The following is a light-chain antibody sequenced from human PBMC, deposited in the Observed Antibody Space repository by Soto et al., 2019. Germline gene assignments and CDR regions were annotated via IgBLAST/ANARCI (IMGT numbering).Light chain of an antibody. Sequence: EIVLTQSPGTLSLSPGERATLSCRASQSVSSSYLAWYQQKPGQAPRLLISGASSRASGIPDRFSGSGSGTDFTLTISRLEPEDFAVYYCQQYGNSPYTFGQGTKLEIK. CDR1: QSVSSSY. CDR3: QQYGNSPYT. J-gene: IGKJ2*01. CDR2: GAS. V-gene: IGKV3-20*01.